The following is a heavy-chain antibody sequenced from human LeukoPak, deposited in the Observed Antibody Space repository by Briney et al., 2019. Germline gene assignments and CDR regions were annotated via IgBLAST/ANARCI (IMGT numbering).Heavy chain of an antibody. Sequence: GGSLRLSCAASGFTFSSFAMIWVRQAPGTGLEWVSALTSSDDTYSADSVKGRFTISRDISKSTLYLQMNSLRAEDTAVYYCAKMSSGWYGDYWGQGTLVTVFS. D-gene: IGHD6-19*01. J-gene: IGHJ4*02. V-gene: IGHV3-23*01. CDR3: AKMSSGWYGDY. CDR1: GFTFSSFA. CDR2: LTSSDDT.